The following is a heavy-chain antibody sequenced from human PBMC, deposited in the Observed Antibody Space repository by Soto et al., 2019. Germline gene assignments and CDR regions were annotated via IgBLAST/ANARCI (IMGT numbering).Heavy chain of an antibody. CDR1: GFTFSSYG. CDR3: AKDQAYCGGDCYYYYYGMGV. V-gene: IGHV3-30*18. Sequence: QVQLVESGGGVVQPGRSLRLSCAASGFTFSSYGMHWVRQAPGKGLEWVAVISYDGSNKYYADSVKGRFTISRDNSKNTLYLQMNSLRAEDTAVYYCAKDQAYCGGDCYYYYYGMGVWGQGTTVTVSS. J-gene: IGHJ6*02. CDR2: ISYDGSNK. D-gene: IGHD2-21*02.